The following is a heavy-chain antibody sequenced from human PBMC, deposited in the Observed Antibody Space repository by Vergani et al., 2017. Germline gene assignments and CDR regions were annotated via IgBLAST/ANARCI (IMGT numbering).Heavy chain of an antibody. Sequence: QVQLVESGGGVVQPGRSLRLSCAASGFTFSSYAMHWVRQAPGKGLEWVAVISYDGSNKYYADSVKGRFTISRDNSKNTLYLQMNRLRAEDTAVYYCARAIAAAGFFDYWGQGTLVTVSS. CDR2: ISYDGSNK. V-gene: IGHV3-30*04. CDR1: GFTFSSYA. CDR3: ARAIAAAGFFDY. J-gene: IGHJ4*02. D-gene: IGHD6-13*01.